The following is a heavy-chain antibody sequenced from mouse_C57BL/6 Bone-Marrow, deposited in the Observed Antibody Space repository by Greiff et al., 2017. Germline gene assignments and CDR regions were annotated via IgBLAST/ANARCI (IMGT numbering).Heavy chain of an antibody. Sequence: QVQLKQPGAELVKPGASVKMSCKASGYTFTSSWITWVKQRPGQGLEWIGDIYPGSGSTNYNEKFKSKATLTVDTSSSTAYMQLSSLTSEDSAVYYCARNDGYLAWFAYWGQGTLVTVSA. CDR1: GYTFTSSW. V-gene: IGHV1-55*01. CDR2: IYPGSGST. J-gene: IGHJ3*01. CDR3: ARNDGYLAWFAY. D-gene: IGHD2-3*01.